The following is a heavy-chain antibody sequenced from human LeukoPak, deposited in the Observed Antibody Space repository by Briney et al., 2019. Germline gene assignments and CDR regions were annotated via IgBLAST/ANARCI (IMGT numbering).Heavy chain of an antibody. CDR1: GFTFSSYS. D-gene: IGHD6-13*01. V-gene: IGHV3-21*01. CDR2: ISSSSSYI. J-gene: IGHJ4*02. Sequence: GGSLRLSCAASGFTFSSYSMNWVRQAPGKGLEWVSSISSSSSYIYYADSVKGRFTISRDNAKNSLYLQMNSLRAEDTAVYYCASEDPCSSSRSSGYWGQGTLVTVSS. CDR3: ASEDPCSSSRSSGY.